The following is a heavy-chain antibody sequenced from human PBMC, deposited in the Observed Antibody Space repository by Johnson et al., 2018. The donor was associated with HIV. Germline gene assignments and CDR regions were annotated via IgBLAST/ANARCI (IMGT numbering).Heavy chain of an antibody. CDR1: GFTFSSYA. CDR2: ISYDGSNK. CDR3: AKLPGGNSGVVDAFDI. V-gene: IGHV3-30-3*02. D-gene: IGHD4-23*01. Sequence: QVQLVESGGGVVQPGRSLRLSCAASGFTFSSYAMHWVRQAPGKGLEWVAVISYDGSNKYYADSVKGRFTISRDNSKNTLYLQMNSLRAEDTAVYYCAKLPGGNSGVVDAFDIWGQGTMVTVSS. J-gene: IGHJ3*02.